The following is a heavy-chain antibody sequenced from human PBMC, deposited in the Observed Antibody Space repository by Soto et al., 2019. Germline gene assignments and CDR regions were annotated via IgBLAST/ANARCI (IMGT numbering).Heavy chain of an antibody. CDR2: ISAYNGNT. V-gene: IGHV1-18*01. J-gene: IGHJ6*02. D-gene: IGHD2-15*01. CDR1: GYTFTSYG. CDR3: ARFSGGSYNTYYFYYGMDV. Sequence: VSCKASGYTFTSYGISWVRQAPGQGLDWMGWISAYNGNTKYAQDLQGRVTMTTDTSTSTAYMELRSLRSDGTAVYYCARFSGGSYNTYYFYYGMDVWGQGTTVTVSS.